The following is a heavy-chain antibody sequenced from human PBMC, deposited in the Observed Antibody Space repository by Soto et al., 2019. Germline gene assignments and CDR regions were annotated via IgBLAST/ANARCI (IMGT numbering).Heavy chain of an antibody. CDR3: GKERRGSGWSVCNF. Sequence: VQLLESGGGLVQPGGSLRLSCAASGFTFRDYAMNWVRQAPGKGLEWVSDISGNGDSARYAESVKGRFTISRDNSRDTLYLQMNSLRVDDPAVYYCGKERRGSGWSVCNFWGQGTLVTVSS. CDR1: GFTFRDYA. D-gene: IGHD6-19*01. CDR2: ISGNGDSA. V-gene: IGHV3-23*01. J-gene: IGHJ4*02.